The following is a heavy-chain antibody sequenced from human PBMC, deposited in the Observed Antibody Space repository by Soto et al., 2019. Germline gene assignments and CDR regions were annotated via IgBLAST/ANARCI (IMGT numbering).Heavy chain of an antibody. D-gene: IGHD3-22*01. J-gene: IGHJ4*02. V-gene: IGHV4-39*01. CDR3: PRAYPLRGYFAACDY. CDR2: IYYSGST. Sequence: PGKGLEWIGSIYYSGSTYYNPSLKSRVTISVDTSKNQFSLKLSSVTAADTAVYFCPRAYPLRGYFAACDYWGKGTLDIVSS.